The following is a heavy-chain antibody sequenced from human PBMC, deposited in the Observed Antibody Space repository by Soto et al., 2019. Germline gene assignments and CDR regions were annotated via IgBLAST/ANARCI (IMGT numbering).Heavy chain of an antibody. CDR1: GFTFSSSG. D-gene: IGHD3-22*01. Sequence: QVQLVESGGGVVQPGRSLRLSCAASGFTFSSSGMHWVHQAPGKGLEWVAGISYDGSHKYFAGSVKGRFTISRDNSKNTLYVQMNSLRAEDTAVYYCAKVMHYYDSSGYSFEYWGQGTLVTVSS. CDR2: ISYDGSHK. V-gene: IGHV3-30*18. CDR3: AKVMHYYDSSGYSFEY. J-gene: IGHJ4*02.